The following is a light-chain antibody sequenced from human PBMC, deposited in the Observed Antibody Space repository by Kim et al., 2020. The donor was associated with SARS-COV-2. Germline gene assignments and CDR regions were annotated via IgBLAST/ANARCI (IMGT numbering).Light chain of an antibody. CDR1: QDVRKY. J-gene: IGKJ4*01. CDR2: DAS. CDR3: QQYDGLPPT. V-gene: IGKV1-33*01. Sequence: ASVGDRVIITCQASQDVRKYLNWYQLKPGKAPKRLIYDASNLYTGVPSRFRGRGSGTRFSFTISSLQPEDIASYYCQQYDGLPPTFGGGTKVDIK.